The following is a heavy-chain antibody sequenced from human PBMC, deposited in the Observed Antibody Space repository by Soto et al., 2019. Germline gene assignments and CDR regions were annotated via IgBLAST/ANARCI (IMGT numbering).Heavy chain of an antibody. CDR2: ISSNGGST. CDR1: GFTFSSYA. Sequence: GSLRLSCSASGFTFSSYAMHWVRQAPGKGLEYVSAISSNGGSTYYADSVKGRFTISRDNSKNTLYLQMSSLRAEDTAVYYCVKEGGITIFGVVKGKYYGMDVWGQGTTVTVSS. CDR3: VKEGGITIFGVVKGKYYGMDV. J-gene: IGHJ6*02. V-gene: IGHV3-64D*08. D-gene: IGHD3-3*01.